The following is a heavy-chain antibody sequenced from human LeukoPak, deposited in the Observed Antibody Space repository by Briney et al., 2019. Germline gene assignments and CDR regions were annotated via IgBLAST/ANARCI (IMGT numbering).Heavy chain of an antibody. CDR3: AKDWTPHNRVYDCFDF. CDR1: GFAFGVHA. V-gene: IGHV3-23*01. CDR2: IGSGADL. D-gene: IGHD3-16*01. J-gene: IGHJ4*02. Sequence: GGSLRLSCAASGFAFGVHAMSWVRQAPGKGPEWVATIGSGADLFYPESVKGRFTISRDDPRNTLWLQMNSLRAEDTALYYCAKDWTPHNRVYDCFDFWSQGTQVTVSS.